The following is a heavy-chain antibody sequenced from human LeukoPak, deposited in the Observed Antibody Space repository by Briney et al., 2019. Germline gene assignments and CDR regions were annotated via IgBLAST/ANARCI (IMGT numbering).Heavy chain of an antibody. CDR2: IYYSGST. V-gene: IGHV4-59*01. Sequence: SETLSLTCTVSGGSISSYYWSWIRQPPGKGLEWIGYIYYSGSTNYNPSLKSRVTISVDTSKNQFSLKLSSVTAADTAVYYCARDNPPTVTNNWYFDLWGRGTLVTVSS. CDR3: ARDNPPTVTNNWYFDL. D-gene: IGHD4-17*01. CDR1: GGSISSYY. J-gene: IGHJ2*01.